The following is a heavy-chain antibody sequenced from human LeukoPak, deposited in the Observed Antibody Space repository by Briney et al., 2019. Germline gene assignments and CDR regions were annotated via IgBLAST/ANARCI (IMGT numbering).Heavy chain of an antibody. J-gene: IGHJ4*02. D-gene: IGHD6-6*01. V-gene: IGHV3-21*04. CDR2: ITSSSSYI. CDR1: GFTFSTYS. CDR3: AKGHFASSSFFDV. Sequence: PGGSLRLSCAASGFTFSTYSINWVRQAPGKGLEWVSSITSSSSYIDYADSVKGRFTISRDNAKNSLYLQMNSLRVEDTATYYCAKGHFASSSFFDVWGQGTLVTVSS.